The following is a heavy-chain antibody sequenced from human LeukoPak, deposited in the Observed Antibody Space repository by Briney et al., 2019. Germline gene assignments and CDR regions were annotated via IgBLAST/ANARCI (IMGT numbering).Heavy chain of an antibody. J-gene: IGHJ4*02. D-gene: IGHD5-24*01. Sequence: GGSLRLSCAASGLTVSRNYMGWVRQAPGRGLEWVSVIYIDGNTYYADSVKGRFTISRDNSKNTAYLQMNSLRAEDTAVYYCAKGDGYNFCDYWGQGTLVTVSS. CDR1: GLTVSRNY. V-gene: IGHV3-66*01. CDR2: IYIDGNT. CDR3: AKGDGYNFCDY.